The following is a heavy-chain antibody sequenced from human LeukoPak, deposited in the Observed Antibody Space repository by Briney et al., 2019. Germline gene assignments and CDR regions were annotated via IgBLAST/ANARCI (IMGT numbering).Heavy chain of an antibody. J-gene: IGHJ5*02. V-gene: IGHV4-34*01. Sequence: SETLSLTCAVYGGSFSGYYWSWIRQPPGKGLEWIGEINHSGSTNYNPSLKSRVTISVDTSKNQFSLKLSSETAADTAVYYCARGFENWFDPWGQGTLVTVSS. CDR3: ARGFENWFDP. CDR2: INHSGST. CDR1: GGSFSGYY.